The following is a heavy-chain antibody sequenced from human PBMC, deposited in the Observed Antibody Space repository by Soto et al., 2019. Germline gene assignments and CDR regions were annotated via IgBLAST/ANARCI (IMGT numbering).Heavy chain of an antibody. Sequence: SGPTLVNPTQTLTLTCTFSGFSLSTSGVGVGWIRQPPGKALEWLALIYWDDDKRYSPSLKSRLTITKDTSKNQVVLTMTNMDPVDTATYYCAHQRNIVRYFDWLLSFDYWGQGTLVTVSS. CDR1: GFSLSTSGVG. D-gene: IGHD3-9*01. J-gene: IGHJ4*02. V-gene: IGHV2-5*02. CDR3: AHQRNIVRYFDWLLSFDY. CDR2: IYWDDDK.